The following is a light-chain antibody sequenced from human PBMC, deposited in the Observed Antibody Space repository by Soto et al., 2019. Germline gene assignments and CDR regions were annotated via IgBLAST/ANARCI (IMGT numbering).Light chain of an antibody. Sequence: QSALTQPASVSGSPGQSITISCTGTSSDVGSYNYVSWYQQYPGKAPKLMIYDVSNRPSGVSYRFSGSKSGNTASLTISGSQAEDEADYYCSSYTPGSTHVVFGGGTKVTVL. CDR1: SSDVGSYNY. J-gene: IGLJ2*01. V-gene: IGLV2-14*01. CDR3: SSYTPGSTHVV. CDR2: DVS.